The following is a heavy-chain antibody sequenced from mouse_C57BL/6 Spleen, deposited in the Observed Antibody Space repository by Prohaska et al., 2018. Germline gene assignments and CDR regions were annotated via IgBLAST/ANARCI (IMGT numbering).Heavy chain of an antibody. D-gene: IGHD1-1*01. CDR1: GYAFSSYW. CDR2: IYPGDGDT. J-gene: IGHJ3*01. Sequence: QVQLQQSGAELVKPGASVKISCKASGYAFSSYWMNWVKQRPGKGLEWIVQIYPGDGDTNYNGKFKGKATLTADKSSSTAYMQLSSLTSEDSAVYFCANNYYGSSYLPAWFAYWGQGTLVTVSA. CDR3: ANNYYGSSYLPAWFAY. V-gene: IGHV1-80*01.